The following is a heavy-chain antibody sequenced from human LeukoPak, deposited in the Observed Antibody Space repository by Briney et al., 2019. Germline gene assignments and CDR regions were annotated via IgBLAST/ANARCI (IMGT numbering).Heavy chain of an antibody. CDR1: GFTFDDYG. J-gene: IGHJ3*02. Sequence: GGSLRLSCAASGFTFDDYGMSWVRQAPGKGLEWVSGINWNGGSTGYADSVKGRFTISRDNAKNSLYLQMNSLRAEDTALYYCASSLGYCSSTSCYTGAFDIWGQGTMATVSS. CDR2: INWNGGST. V-gene: IGHV3-20*04. D-gene: IGHD2-2*02. CDR3: ASSLGYCSSTSCYTGAFDI.